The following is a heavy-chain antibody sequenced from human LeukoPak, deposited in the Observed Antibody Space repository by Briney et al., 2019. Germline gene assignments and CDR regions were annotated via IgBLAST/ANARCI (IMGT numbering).Heavy chain of an antibody. J-gene: IGHJ3*01. CDR1: GFTFSSYS. D-gene: IGHD2-2*01. CDR3: ARDLPYSDCSSTSCWRGLFDP. Sequence: PGGSLRLSCAASGFTFSSYSMNWVRQAPGKGLEWVSSISSSSSYIYYADSVKGRFTISRDNAKNSLYLQMNSLRAEDTAVYYCARDLPYSDCSSTSCWRGLFDPWGQGTMVTVSS. V-gene: IGHV3-21*01. CDR2: ISSSSSYI.